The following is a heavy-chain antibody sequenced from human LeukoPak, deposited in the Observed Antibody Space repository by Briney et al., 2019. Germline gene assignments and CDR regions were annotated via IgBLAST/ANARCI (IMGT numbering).Heavy chain of an antibody. V-gene: IGHV3-15*01. D-gene: IGHD3-10*01. Sequence: GGSLRLSCAVSEFPFSKAWMSWVRQAPGKGLEWVGRIKSKTDGGTTDYAAPVKGRFTISRDDSKNTLYLQMNSLKTEDTAVYYCTTVGHGSGSYYNWWGQGTLVTVSS. CDR1: EFPFSKAW. J-gene: IGHJ4*02. CDR3: TTVGHGSGSYYNW. CDR2: IKSKTDGGTT.